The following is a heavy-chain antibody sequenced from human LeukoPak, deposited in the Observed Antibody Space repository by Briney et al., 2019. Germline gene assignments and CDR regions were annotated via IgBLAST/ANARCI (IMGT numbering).Heavy chain of an antibody. J-gene: IGHJ6*02. CDR2: ISYDGSNK. V-gene: IGHV3-30*18. CDR3: AKDSLWFGEFYGMDV. CDR1: GFTFSSYG. Sequence: GGSLRLSCAASGFTFSSYGMHWVRQAPGKGLEWVAVISYDGSNKYYADSVKGRFTISRDNSKNTLYLQMNSLRAEDTAVYYCAKDSLWFGEFYGMDVWGQGTTVTVYS. D-gene: IGHD3-10*01.